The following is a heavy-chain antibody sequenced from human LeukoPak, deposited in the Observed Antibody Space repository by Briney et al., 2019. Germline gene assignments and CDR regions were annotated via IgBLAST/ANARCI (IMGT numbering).Heavy chain of an antibody. CDR3: ARGLRWLQWLPFDY. V-gene: IGHV4-34*01. Sequence: SETLSLTCAVYGGSFSGYYWSWIRRPPGEGLEWIGEINHSGSTNYNPSLKSRVTISVDTSKNQFSLKLSSVTAADTAVYYCARGLRWLQWLPFDYWGQGTLVTVSS. CDR1: GGSFSGYY. D-gene: IGHD5-24*01. J-gene: IGHJ4*02. CDR2: INHSGST.